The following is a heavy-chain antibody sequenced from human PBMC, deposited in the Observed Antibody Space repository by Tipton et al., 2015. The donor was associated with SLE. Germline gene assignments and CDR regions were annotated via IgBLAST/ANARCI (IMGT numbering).Heavy chain of an antibody. CDR1: GFTFSSYG. V-gene: IGHV3-30*02. D-gene: IGHD4-17*01. Sequence: SGFTFSSYGMHWVRQAPGRGLEWVAFIRYDGHNKFYADSVKGRFTISRDNSKNTLYLQMNSLRTDDTAVYYCAKGGDYQYWYFDLWGRGTLVTVSS. CDR3: AKGGDYQYWYFDL. J-gene: IGHJ2*01. CDR2: IRYDGHNK.